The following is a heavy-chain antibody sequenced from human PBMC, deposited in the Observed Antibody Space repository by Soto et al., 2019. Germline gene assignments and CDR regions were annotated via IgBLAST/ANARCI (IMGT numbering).Heavy chain of an antibody. CDR2: ISGSGGST. D-gene: IGHD5-18*01. CDR1: GFTFISYA. J-gene: IGHJ4*02. CDR3: AKIGMVQLWQFDY. Sequence: GSLRLSCAASGFTFISYAMSWFRQAPGKVLEWFSAISGSGGSTYYADSVKGRFTISRDNSKNTLYLQMNSLRAEDTAVYYCAKIGMVQLWQFDYWGQGTLVTVSS. V-gene: IGHV3-23*01.